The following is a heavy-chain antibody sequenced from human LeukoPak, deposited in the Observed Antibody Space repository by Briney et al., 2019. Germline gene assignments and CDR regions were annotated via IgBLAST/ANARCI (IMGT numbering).Heavy chain of an antibody. CDR3: ARDRYSSGWHDY. J-gene: IGHJ4*02. CDR2: INPSGGST. V-gene: IGHV1-46*01. Sequence: ASVKVSCKASVYTFTSYYMHWVRQAPGQGLEWMGIINPSGGSTSYAQKFQGRVTMTRDTSISTAYMELSRLRSDDTAVYYCARDRYSSGWHDYWGQGTLVTVSS. D-gene: IGHD6-19*01. CDR1: VYTFTSYY.